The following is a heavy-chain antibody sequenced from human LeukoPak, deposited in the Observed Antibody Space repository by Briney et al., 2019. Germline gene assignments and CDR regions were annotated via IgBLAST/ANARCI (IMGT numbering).Heavy chain of an antibody. J-gene: IGHJ4*02. V-gene: IGHV3-66*01. Sequence: GGSLRLSCAASGFTFSSYAVSWVRQAPGKGLEWVSVIYSGGSTYYADSVKGRFTISRDNSKNTLYLQMNSLRAEDTAVYYCARADYGDYGFLRFDYWGQGTLVTVSS. D-gene: IGHD4-17*01. CDR2: IYSGGST. CDR1: GFTFSSYA. CDR3: ARADYGDYGFLRFDY.